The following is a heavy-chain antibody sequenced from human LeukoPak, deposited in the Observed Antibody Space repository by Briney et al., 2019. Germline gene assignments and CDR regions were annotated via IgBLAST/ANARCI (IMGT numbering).Heavy chain of an antibody. Sequence: GASVKVSCKASGGTFSSYAISWVRQAPGQGLEWMGGIIPIFGTANYAQKFQGRVTITADKSTSTAYMELSSLRSEDTAVYYCASSDATYYDFWSGYYPLYYYYYMDVWGKGTTVTVSS. V-gene: IGHV1-69*06. CDR1: GGTFSSYA. CDR3: ASSDATYYDFWSGYYPLYYYYYMDV. J-gene: IGHJ6*03. CDR2: IIPIFGTA. D-gene: IGHD3-3*01.